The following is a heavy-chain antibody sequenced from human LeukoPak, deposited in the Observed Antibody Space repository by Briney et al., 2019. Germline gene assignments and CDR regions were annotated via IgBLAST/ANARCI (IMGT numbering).Heavy chain of an antibody. V-gene: IGHV3-21*06. CDR2: VSGRGGYV. CDR3: ARDRCSSGSNCNYYYGMDV. CDR1: GLAFSDYN. D-gene: IGHD2-15*01. J-gene: IGHJ6*02. Sequence: GGSLRLSCTASGLAFSDYNFNWVGKAPGKGLGWVSSVSGRGGYVHYAASVKGRFTVSRDNAWDSLYLQMNSLRAEDTAVYYCARDRCSSGSNCNYYYGMDVWGQGTTVTVSS.